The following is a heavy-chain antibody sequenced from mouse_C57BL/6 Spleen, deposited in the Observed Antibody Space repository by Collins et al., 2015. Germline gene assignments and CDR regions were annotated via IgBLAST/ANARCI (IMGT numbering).Heavy chain of an antibody. D-gene: IGHD2-4*01. CDR1: GYTFTDYY. CDR2: INPDNGGT. V-gene: IGHV1-26*01. CDR3: ARGLSDYGGYAMDY. Sequence: EVQLQQSGPALVRPGASVKMSCKASGYTFTDYYINWVKQSHGKSLEWIGDINPDNGGTSYNQKFKGKATLTVDKSSSTAYMDLRSLTSEDSAVYYCARGLSDYGGYAMDYWGQGTSVTVSS. J-gene: IGHJ4*01.